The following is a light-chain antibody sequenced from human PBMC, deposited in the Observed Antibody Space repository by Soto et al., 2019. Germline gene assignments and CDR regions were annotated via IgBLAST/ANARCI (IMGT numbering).Light chain of an antibody. CDR2: EVS. Sequence: QSALTQPASVSGSPGQSITIYCTGTSSDVGGYNYVSWYQQHPGKAPKLMIYEVSNRPSGVSNRFSGSKSGNTASLTISGLQAEDEADYYCSSYTSSSTRGVFGTGTKLTVL. V-gene: IGLV2-14*01. J-gene: IGLJ1*01. CDR1: SSDVGGYNY. CDR3: SSYTSSSTRGV.